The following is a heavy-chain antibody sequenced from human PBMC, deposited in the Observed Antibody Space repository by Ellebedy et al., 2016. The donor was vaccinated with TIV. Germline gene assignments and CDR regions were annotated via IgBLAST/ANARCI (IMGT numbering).Heavy chain of an antibody. CDR2: INHSGST. CDR1: GGSFSGYY. V-gene: IGHV4-34*01. Sequence: GSLRLXXAVYGGSFSGYYWSWIRQPPGKGLEWIGEINHSGSTNSNPSLKSRVTISVDTSKNQFSLKLSSVTAADTAVYYCARVLVVVVAATPPYYYYYMDGWGKGTTVTVSS. CDR3: ARVLVVVVAATPPYYYYYMDG. J-gene: IGHJ6*03. D-gene: IGHD2-15*01.